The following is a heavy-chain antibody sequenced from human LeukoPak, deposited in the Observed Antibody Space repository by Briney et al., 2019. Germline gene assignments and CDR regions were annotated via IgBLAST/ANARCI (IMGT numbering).Heavy chain of an antibody. J-gene: IGHJ4*02. Sequence: PGWSLRPSCAAAGFMSHDYAIHWVRQPAGEGLEWVSLISGGDGSTFYADSVKGRFTISRDNSKNSLYLQMNSLRSDDTALYYCARESESSGWYDYWGQGTLVTVSS. CDR2: ISGGDGST. D-gene: IGHD6-19*01. CDR1: GFMSHDYA. CDR3: ARESESSGWYDY. V-gene: IGHV3-43*02.